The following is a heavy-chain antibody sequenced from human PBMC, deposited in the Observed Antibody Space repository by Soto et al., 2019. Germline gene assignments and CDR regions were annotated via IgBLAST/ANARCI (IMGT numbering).Heavy chain of an antibody. Sequence: EVQLLESGGGLVQPGGSLRLSCAASGFTFSNFAMNWVRQAPGKGLEWVSAISGSGGSTYYADSVKGRFTISRDNSKNTLYLQMNSLRAEDTAVYYCTKEQVVGTRRAFDIWGQGTMVTVSS. CDR3: TKEQVVGTRRAFDI. CDR1: GFTFSNFA. V-gene: IGHV3-23*01. J-gene: IGHJ3*02. D-gene: IGHD1-26*01. CDR2: ISGSGGST.